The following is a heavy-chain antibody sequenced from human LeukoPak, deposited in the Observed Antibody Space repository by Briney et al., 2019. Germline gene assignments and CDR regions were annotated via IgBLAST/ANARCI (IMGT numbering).Heavy chain of an antibody. CDR1: GFTFSSYS. J-gene: IGHJ4*02. CDR2: ISSSSSYI. Sequence: GGSLRRSCAASGFTFSSYSMNWVRQAPGKGLEWVSSISSSSSYIYYADSVKGRFTISRDNAKNSLYLQMNSLRAEDTALYYRARADGPITYDSSGYYFDYWGQGTLVTVSS. D-gene: IGHD3-22*01. V-gene: IGHV3-21*04. CDR3: ARADGPITYDSSGYYFDY.